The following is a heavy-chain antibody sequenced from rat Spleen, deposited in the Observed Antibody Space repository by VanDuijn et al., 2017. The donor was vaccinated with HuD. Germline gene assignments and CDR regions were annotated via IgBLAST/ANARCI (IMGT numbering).Heavy chain of an antibody. J-gene: IGHJ2*01. CDR1: GFTYSNYV. V-gene: IGHV5S13*01. Sequence: EVQLVESGGGLVQPGRSLKLSCAASGFTYSNYVMAWVRQAPTKGLEWVASISTGGGNTYYRDSVKGRFTISRDNAKNTLYLQMDSLRSEDTATYYCAKEGITPYYFDYWGQGVMVTVSS. CDR3: AKEGITPYYFDY. CDR2: ISTGGGNT. D-gene: IGHD1-11*01.